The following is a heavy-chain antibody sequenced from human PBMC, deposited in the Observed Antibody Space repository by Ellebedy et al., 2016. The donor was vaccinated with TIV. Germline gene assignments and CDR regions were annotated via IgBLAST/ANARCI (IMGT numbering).Heavy chain of an antibody. J-gene: IGHJ3*01. D-gene: IGHD4-23*01. V-gene: IGHV3-23*01. Sequence: GESLKISCTASGFTFSDYAMSWVRQAPGQGLEWVSAISGSGHNTYYADSVKGRFTISRDNSKDTLFLQMNSLRAEDTAIYFCARDPVGVGPAFDVWGQGTMVTVSS. CDR3: ARDPVGVGPAFDV. CDR2: ISGSGHNT. CDR1: GFTFSDYA.